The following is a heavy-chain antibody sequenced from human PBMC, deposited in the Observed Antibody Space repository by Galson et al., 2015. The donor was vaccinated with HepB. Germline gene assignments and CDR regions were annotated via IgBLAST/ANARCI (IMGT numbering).Heavy chain of an antibody. CDR3: ARESAGTGFDY. CDR1: GFTFSSYA. Sequence: SLRLSCAASGFTFSSYAMHWVRQAPGKGLEWVAVISYDGSNKYYADSVKGRFTISRDNSKYTLYLQMNSLRAEDTAVYYCARESAGTGFDYWGQGTLVTVSS. V-gene: IGHV3-30-3*01. J-gene: IGHJ4*02. D-gene: IGHD6-19*01. CDR2: ISYDGSNK.